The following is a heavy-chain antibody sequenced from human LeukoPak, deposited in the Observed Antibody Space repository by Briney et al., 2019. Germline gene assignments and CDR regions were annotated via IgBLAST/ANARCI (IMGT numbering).Heavy chain of an antibody. CDR3: ASPPGSVHLSYYYYGMDV. D-gene: IGHD2-2*01. Sequence: GGSLRLSCAASGFTFSSYAMHWVRQAPGKGLEWVAVISYDGSNKYYADSVKGRFTTSRDNSKNTLYLQMNSLRAEDTAVYYCASPPGSVHLSYYYYGMDVWGQGTTVTVSS. CDR1: GFTFSSYA. V-gene: IGHV3-30-3*01. CDR2: ISYDGSNK. J-gene: IGHJ6*02.